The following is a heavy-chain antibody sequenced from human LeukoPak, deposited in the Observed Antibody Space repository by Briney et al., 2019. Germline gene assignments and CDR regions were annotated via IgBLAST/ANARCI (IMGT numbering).Heavy chain of an antibody. Sequence: SQTLSLTCAISGDSVSSNSAAWNWIRQSPSRGLEWLGRTYYRSKWYNDYAVSVKSRITINPDTSKNQFSLQLNSVTPEDTAVYYCAREWKRCSSTSCYDYYYGMDVWGQGTTVTVSS. V-gene: IGHV6-1*01. CDR1: GDSVSSNSAA. CDR2: TYYRSKWYN. D-gene: IGHD2-2*01. J-gene: IGHJ6*02. CDR3: AREWKRCSSTSCYDYYYGMDV.